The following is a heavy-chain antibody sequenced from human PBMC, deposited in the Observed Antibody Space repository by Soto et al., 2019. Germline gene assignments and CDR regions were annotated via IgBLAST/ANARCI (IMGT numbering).Heavy chain of an antibody. V-gene: IGHV3-30*18. D-gene: IGHD3-10*01. Sequence: PGGSLRLSCAASGFTFSSYGMHWVRQAPGKGLEWVAVILYDGTKKYYADSMKGRFTISRDNSKNTLYLQMNSLRAEDTAVYYCSKNRGAPRLSEEHYYFDYWGQGTLVTVSS. J-gene: IGHJ4*02. CDR2: ILYDGTKK. CDR3: SKNRGAPRLSEEHYYFDY. CDR1: GFTFSSYG.